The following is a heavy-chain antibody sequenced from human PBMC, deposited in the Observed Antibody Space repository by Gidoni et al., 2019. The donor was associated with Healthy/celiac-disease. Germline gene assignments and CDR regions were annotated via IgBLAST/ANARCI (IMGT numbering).Heavy chain of an antibody. CDR3: AKDSGGAVVNYWYFDL. D-gene: IGHD3-22*01. Sequence: EVQLVESGGVVVQPGGSLRLSCAAAGVTFDDYTMHLVRQAPGKGLEWVSLSSWDGGSTAYSESVKGRFTISSDNSINSLYLQMNSLRTEDTALYYCAKDSGGAVVNYWYFDLWGRGTLVTVSS. J-gene: IGHJ2*01. CDR1: GVTFDDYT. V-gene: IGHV3-43*01. CDR2: SSWDGGST.